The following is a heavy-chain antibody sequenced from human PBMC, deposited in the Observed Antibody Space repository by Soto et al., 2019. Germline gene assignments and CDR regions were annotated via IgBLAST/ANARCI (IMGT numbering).Heavy chain of an antibody. CDR1: GGSISSGGYY. J-gene: IGHJ4*02. V-gene: IGHV4-31*03. CDR3: ARGAVDIVATIYFDY. CDR2: IYYSGST. Sequence: KASETLSLTCTVSGGSISSGGYYWSWIRQHPGKGLEWIGYIYYSGSTYYNPSLKSRVTISVDTSKNQFSLKLSSVTAADTAVYYCARGAVDIVATIYFDYWGQGTLVTVSS. D-gene: IGHD5-12*01.